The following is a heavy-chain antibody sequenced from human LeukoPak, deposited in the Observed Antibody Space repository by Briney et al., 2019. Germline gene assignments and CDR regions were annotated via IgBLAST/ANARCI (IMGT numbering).Heavy chain of an antibody. J-gene: IGHJ5*02. CDR3: ARDQGRFDP. D-gene: IGHD1-26*01. V-gene: IGHV4-4*07. CDR1: GGSIISYY. Sequence: PSETLSLTCTVSGGSIISYYWNWIRQPAGKGLEWIGRIYATGSTNYNPSLKSRVTMSIDTSNNQFSLKLSSVTAADTAVYYCARDQGRFDPWGQGTLVIVSS. CDR2: IYATGST.